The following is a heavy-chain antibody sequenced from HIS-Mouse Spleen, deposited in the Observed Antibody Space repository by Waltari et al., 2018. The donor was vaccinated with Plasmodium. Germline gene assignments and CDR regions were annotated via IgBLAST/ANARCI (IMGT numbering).Heavy chain of an antibody. J-gene: IGHJ4*02. CDR2: MYWADDK. V-gene: IGHV2-5*02. D-gene: IGHD2-2*01. Sequence: QITLKESGPTLVKPTQTLTLTRTFSGFSPSTTGVGWGWSRQPHGKALDWLALMYWADDKRYSPSLKSRLTITKDTSKNQVVLTMTNMDPVDTATYYCAHRPDCSSTSCYGGFDYWGQGTLVTVSS. CDR3: AHRPDCSSTSCYGGFDY. CDR1: GFSPSTTGVG.